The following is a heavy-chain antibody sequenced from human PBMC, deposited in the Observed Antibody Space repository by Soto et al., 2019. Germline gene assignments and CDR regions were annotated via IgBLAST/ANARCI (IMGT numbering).Heavy chain of an antibody. D-gene: IGHD2-8*01. CDR2: INPKSGGT. Sequence: ASVKVSCKASGYSFTDYHIHWVRQAPGQGLEWLGRINPKSGGTSTAQKFQGWVTMTTDTSISTASMELTRLTSDDTAIYYCETGASTDCSNGVCSFFYNHDMDVWGQATPLTVSS. J-gene: IGHJ6*02. V-gene: IGHV1-2*04. CDR3: ETGASTDCSNGVCSFFYNHDMDV. CDR1: GYSFTDYH.